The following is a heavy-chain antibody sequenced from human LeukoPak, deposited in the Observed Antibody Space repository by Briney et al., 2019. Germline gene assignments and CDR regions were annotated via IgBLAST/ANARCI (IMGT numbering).Heavy chain of an antibody. CDR2: IIPIFGTA. J-gene: IGHJ4*02. CDR3: ARATPGIAVANY. Sequence: EASVKVSCKASGGTFSSYAISWVRQAPGQGLEWMGRIIPIFGTANYAQKFQGSVTITTDESTSTAYMELSSLRSEDTAVYYCARATPGIAVANYWGQGTLVTVSS. V-gene: IGHV1-69*05. D-gene: IGHD6-19*01. CDR1: GGTFSSYA.